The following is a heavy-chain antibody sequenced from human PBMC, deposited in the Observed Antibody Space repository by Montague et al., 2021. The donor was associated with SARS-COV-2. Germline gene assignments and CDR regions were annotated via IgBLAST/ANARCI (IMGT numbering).Heavy chain of an antibody. D-gene: IGHD3-10*01. V-gene: IGHV3-66*01. CDR2: IYRGGNT. CDR3: ASTAGGVVHMRTPKYSDY. J-gene: IGHJ4*02. Sequence: LSLSLAASEFIVSANYMSWVRQTPRKGLEWVAVIYRGGNTHYSDSVKGRFTISRDNSKNTLYLQMNRLRAEDAGLYYCASTAGGVVHMRTPKYSDYWGQGTLVTVSS. CDR1: EFIVSANY.